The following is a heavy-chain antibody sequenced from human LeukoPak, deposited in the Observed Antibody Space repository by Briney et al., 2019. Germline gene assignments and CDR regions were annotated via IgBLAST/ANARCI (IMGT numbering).Heavy chain of an antibody. J-gene: IGHJ4*02. CDR1: GFTFDDYA. Sequence: PGRSLRLSCAASGFTFDDYAIHWVRQAPGKGLEWVSGISWNSGSIGYADSVKGRFTISRDNAKNSLYLQMNSLRAEDTALYYCAKGGYCSGGSCYSAQTYFDYWGQGTLVTVSS. CDR3: AKGGYCSGGSCYSAQTYFDY. CDR2: ISWNSGSI. V-gene: IGHV3-9*01. D-gene: IGHD2-15*01.